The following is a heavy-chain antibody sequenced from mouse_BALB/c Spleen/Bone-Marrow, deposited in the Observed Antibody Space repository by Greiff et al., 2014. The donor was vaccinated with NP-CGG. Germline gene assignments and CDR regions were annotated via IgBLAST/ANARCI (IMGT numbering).Heavy chain of an antibody. CDR3: ARSGYYGSSPYYAMDY. CDR1: GFTFSSFG. J-gene: IGHJ4*01. Sequence: EVQLVESGGGLVQPGGSRKLSCAASGFTFSSFGMHWVRQAPEKGLEWVAYISSGSSTIYYADTVKGRFTISRDNPKNTLSLQMTSLRSEDTAMYYCARSGYYGSSPYYAMDYWGQGTSVTVSS. CDR2: ISSGSSTI. D-gene: IGHD1-1*01. V-gene: IGHV5-17*02.